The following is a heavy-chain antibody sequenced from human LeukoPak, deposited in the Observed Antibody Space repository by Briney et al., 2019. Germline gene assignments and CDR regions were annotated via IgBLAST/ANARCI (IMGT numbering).Heavy chain of an antibody. CDR3: ATESNYYDSSGYPIFQH. V-gene: IGHV1-69-2*01. Sequence: ASVKVSCKASGYTFTDYYMHWVQQAPGKGLEWMGRVDPEDGETIYAEKFQGRVTITADTSTDTAYMELSGLRSEDTAVYYCATESNYYDSSGYPIFQHWGQGTLVTVSS. CDR2: VDPEDGET. CDR1: GYTFTDYY. J-gene: IGHJ1*01. D-gene: IGHD3-22*01.